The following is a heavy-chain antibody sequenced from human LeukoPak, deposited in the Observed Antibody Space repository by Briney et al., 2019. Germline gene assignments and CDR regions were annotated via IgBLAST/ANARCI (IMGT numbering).Heavy chain of an antibody. CDR1: GRSISNYY. V-gene: IGHV4-4*07. D-gene: IGHD3-3*01. CDR2: IYSSGNA. Sequence: PSETLSLTCPVSGRSISNYYWSWIRQPGGKGLEWIGHIYSSGNANYNPPLKSRVTMSIDTSKNHFTLKVSSVTAADTAVYYCARTRNFDFWSGYTYYFDYWGQGTLVTVSS. CDR3: ARTRNFDFWSGYTYYFDY. J-gene: IGHJ4*02.